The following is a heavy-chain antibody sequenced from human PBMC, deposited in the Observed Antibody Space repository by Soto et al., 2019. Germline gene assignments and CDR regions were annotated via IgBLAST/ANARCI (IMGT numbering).Heavy chain of an antibody. Sequence: SQTLSLTCAISGDSVSSNSAAWNWIRQSPSRGLEWLGRTYYRSKWYNDYAVSVKSRITINPDTSKNQFSLQLNSVTPEDTAVYYCARSGRDYDFWSGSQGAWFEPWGQGTLVTVSS. V-gene: IGHV6-1*01. CDR1: GDSVSSNSAA. J-gene: IGHJ5*02. CDR3: ARSGRDYDFWSGSQGAWFEP. CDR2: TYYRSKWYN. D-gene: IGHD3-3*01.